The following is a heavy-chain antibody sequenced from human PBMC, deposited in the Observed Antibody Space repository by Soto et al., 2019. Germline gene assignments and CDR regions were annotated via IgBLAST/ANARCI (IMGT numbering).Heavy chain of an antibody. CDR1: GFTFSTYW. CDR2: IKEDGSEK. CDR3: ARTNSGSYFERDY. Sequence: GGSLRLSCAASGFTFSTYWMTWVRQAPGKGLEWVANIKEDGSEKHYVDSVKGRFTISRDNAKNSLYLQMNSLRAEDTAVYYCARTNSGSYFERDYWGQGTLVTVSS. J-gene: IGHJ4*02. V-gene: IGHV3-7*01. D-gene: IGHD1-26*01.